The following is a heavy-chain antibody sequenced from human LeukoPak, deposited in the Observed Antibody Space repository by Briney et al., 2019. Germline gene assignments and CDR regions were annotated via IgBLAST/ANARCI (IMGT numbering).Heavy chain of an antibody. CDR3: AKDSRRYCSSTSCSYFDY. D-gene: IGHD2-2*01. J-gene: IGHJ4*02. V-gene: IGHV3-9*03. CDR1: GFTFDDYA. CDR2: ISWNSGSI. Sequence: GRSLRLSCAASGFTFDDYAMHWVRQAPGKGLEWVSGISWNSGSIGYADSVKGRFTISRDNAKNSLYLQMSSLRAEDMALYYCAKDSRRYCSSTSCSYFDYWGQGTLVTVSS.